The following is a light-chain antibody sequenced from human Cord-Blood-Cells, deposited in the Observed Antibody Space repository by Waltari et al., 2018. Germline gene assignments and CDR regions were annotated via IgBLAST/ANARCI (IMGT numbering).Light chain of an antibody. V-gene: IGLV2-14*01. Sequence: QPARPQPASVPGSPGQSITISSPATAREVGGYHYFSWYQQPPGKAPKRMIDDVSKRPSGVSNRFSGSKSGHTASLTISGLQAEDEADYYCSSYTSSSTWVFGGGTKLTVL. CDR2: DVS. J-gene: IGLJ3*02. CDR1: AREVGGYHY. CDR3: SSYTSSSTWV.